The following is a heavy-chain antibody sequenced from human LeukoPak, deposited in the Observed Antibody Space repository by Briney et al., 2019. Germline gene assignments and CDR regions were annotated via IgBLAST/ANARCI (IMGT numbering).Heavy chain of an antibody. J-gene: IGHJ6*02. Sequence: PGGSLRLSCAASGFTFSSYWMNWVRQAPGKGLVWVSRIASDGSSTTYADFVKGRFSISRDNAKNTLYLQMNSLRVEDTAVYYCARGGGLGVWGQGATVTVSS. CDR3: ARGGGLGV. V-gene: IGHV3-74*01. D-gene: IGHD3-16*01. CDR2: IASDGSST. CDR1: GFTFSSYW.